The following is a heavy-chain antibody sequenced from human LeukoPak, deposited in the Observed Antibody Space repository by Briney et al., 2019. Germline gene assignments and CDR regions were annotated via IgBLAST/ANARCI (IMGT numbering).Heavy chain of an antibody. D-gene: IGHD3-9*01. CDR1: GYTLTELS. Sequence: ASVKVSCKVSGYTLTELSMHWVRQAPGKGLEWMGGFDPEDDEIIYAQKFQGRVTMTEDTSTDTAYIELSSLRSEDTAVYYCATAVSFDLYGMDVWGQGTTVTVSS. V-gene: IGHV1-24*01. J-gene: IGHJ6*02. CDR2: FDPEDDEI. CDR3: ATAVSFDLYGMDV.